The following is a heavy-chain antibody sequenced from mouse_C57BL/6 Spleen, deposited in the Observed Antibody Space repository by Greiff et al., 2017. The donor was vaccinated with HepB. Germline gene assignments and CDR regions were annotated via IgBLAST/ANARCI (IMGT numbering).Heavy chain of an antibody. CDR1: GYTFTDYY. CDR3: VLSNYDYFDY. J-gene: IGHJ2*01. V-gene: IGHV1-26*01. D-gene: IGHD2-5*01. CDR2: INPNNGGT. Sequence: EVQLQQSGPELVKPGASVKISCKASGYTFTDYYMNWVKQSHGKSLEWIGDINPNNGGTSYNQKFKGKATLTVDKSSSTAYMELRSLTSEDSAVYYCVLSNYDYFDYWGQGTTLTVSS.